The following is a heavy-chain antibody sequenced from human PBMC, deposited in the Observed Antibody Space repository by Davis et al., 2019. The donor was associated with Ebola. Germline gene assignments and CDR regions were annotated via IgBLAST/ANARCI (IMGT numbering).Heavy chain of an antibody. CDR2: MNPNSGNT. CDR3: ARAVRYPVVVTRSSRKYYFDY. Sequence: ASVKVSCKASGYTFTSYAMNWVRQAPGQGLEWMGWMNPNSGNTGYAQNFQGRVTMTRNTSISTAYMELSSLRSEDTAVYYCARAVRYPVVVTRSSRKYYFDYWGQGTRVTVSS. J-gene: IGHJ4*02. D-gene: IGHD2-2*01. CDR1: GYTFTSYA. V-gene: IGHV1-8*02.